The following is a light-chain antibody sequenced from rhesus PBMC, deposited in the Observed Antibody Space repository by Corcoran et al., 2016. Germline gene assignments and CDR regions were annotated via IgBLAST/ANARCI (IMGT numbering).Light chain of an antibody. J-gene: IGKJ3*01. CDR2: GAS. V-gene: IGKV3-24*04. CDR1: QSVGSY. CDR3: QQSSNLFT. Sequence: ETVVTQSPATLSLSPGERATLSCRASQSVGSYLAWYQQKPGQAPRLLISGASSRATGLPERFSGSGSGTDFTLTFSSLEPEEVGVYYCQQSSNLFTFGPGTKLDIK.